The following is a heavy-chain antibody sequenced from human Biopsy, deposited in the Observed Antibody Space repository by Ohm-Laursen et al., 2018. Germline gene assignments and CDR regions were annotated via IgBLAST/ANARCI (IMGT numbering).Heavy chain of an antibody. CDR1: GDSINYYY. V-gene: IGHV4-4*07. CDR2: IYTSGSP. J-gene: IGHJ3*02. CDR3: ARGTGRYYVYGAFDI. Sequence: PGTLSHTCTVSGDSINYYYWSWIRQPAGKGLDWIGRIYTSGSPNYNLSPESQVTMSVDTSKNQFSLNLRSVTAADTAAYYCARGTGRYYVYGAFDIWGQGTVVTVSS. D-gene: IGHD1-26*01.